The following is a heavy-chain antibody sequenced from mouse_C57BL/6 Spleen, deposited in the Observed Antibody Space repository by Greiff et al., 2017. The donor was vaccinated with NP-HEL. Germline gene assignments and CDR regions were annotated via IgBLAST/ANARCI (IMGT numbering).Heavy chain of an antibody. CDR1: GYAFSSYW. D-gene: IGHD4-1*01. Sequence: VQLQQSGAELVKPGASVKISCKASGYAFSSYWMNWVKQRPGKGLEWIGQIYPGDGATTYNGQFKGKATLTADKSSSTAYMQLSSLTSEDSAVYFCARSNWDDAWFAYWGQGTLVTVSA. V-gene: IGHV1-80*01. CDR3: ARSNWDDAWFAY. J-gene: IGHJ3*01. CDR2: IYPGDGAT.